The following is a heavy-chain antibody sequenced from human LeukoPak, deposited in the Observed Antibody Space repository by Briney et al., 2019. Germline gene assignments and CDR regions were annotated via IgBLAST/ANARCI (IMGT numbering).Heavy chain of an antibody. CDR3: ARGRSTMVTQNFYYYYCMDV. J-gene: IGHJ6*01. CDR2: IHTSGGT. V-gene: IGHV4-4*09. D-gene: IGHD4-23*01. Sequence: SETLSLTCTVSGGSISSSHWSWLRQPPGKGLEWIGNIHTSGGTKYSPSLKSRVTISLDTSRHQFSLKLSSVTAADSGVYCCARGRSTMVTQNFYYYYCMDVWGEGTTVTVSS. CDR1: GGSISSSH.